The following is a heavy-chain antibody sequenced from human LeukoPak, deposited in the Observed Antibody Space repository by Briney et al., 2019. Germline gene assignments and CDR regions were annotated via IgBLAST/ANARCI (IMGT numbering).Heavy chain of an antibody. CDR1: GFTFSSYA. J-gene: IGHJ4*02. CDR2: ISNSGGTT. Sequence: PGGSLRLSCAASGFTFSSYAMNWVRQAPGKGLEWVSTISNSGGTTYYADSVKGRFTISRDNSKNTLYLQMDSLRAEDTAVYYCAIAPCSTSWYYFDYWGQGTLVTVSS. CDR3: AIAPCSTSWYYFDY. D-gene: IGHD6-13*01. V-gene: IGHV3-23*01.